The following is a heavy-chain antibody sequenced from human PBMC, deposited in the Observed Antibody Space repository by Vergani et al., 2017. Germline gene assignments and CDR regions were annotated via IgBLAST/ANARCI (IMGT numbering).Heavy chain of an antibody. CDR3: AKDGIAAAGYHMYYFDY. J-gene: IGHJ4*02. D-gene: IGHD6-13*01. CDR1: GFTFSSYG. CDR2: ISYDGSNK. Sequence: QVQLVESGGGVVQPGGSLRLSCAASGFTFSSYGMHWVRQAPGKGLEWVAVISYDGSNKYYADSVKGRFTISRDNSKNTLYLQMNSLRAEDTAVYYCAKDGIAAAGYHMYYFDYWGQGTLVTVSS. V-gene: IGHV3-30*18.